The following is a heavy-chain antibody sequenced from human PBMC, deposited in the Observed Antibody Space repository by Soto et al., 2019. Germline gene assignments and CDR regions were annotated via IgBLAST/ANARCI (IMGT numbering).Heavy chain of an antibody. J-gene: IGHJ6*02. CDR1: GGSISSGDYY. D-gene: IGHD3-3*01. V-gene: IGHV4-30-4*01. CDR2: IYYSGST. CDR3: ARVSTAYYDFWSGLGPSDYYYGMDV. Sequence: PSETLSLTCTVSGGSISSGDYYWSWIRQPPGKGLDWIGYIYYSGSTYYNPSLKSRVTISVDTSKNQFSLKLSSVTAADTAVYYCARVSTAYYDFWSGLGPSDYYYGMDVWGQGTTVTVSS.